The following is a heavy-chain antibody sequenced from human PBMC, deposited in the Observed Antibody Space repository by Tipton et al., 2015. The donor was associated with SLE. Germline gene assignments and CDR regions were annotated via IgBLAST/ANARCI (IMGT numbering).Heavy chain of an antibody. CDR1: GYSISSGSY. J-gene: IGHJ4*02. CDR2: MYHSGST. Sequence: TLSLTCAVSGYSISSGSYLGWIRQPPGKGLEWVGSMYHSGSTYYNPSLKSRVTISVDTSKNQFSLKLSSVTAADTAVYYCAGGTGITYFDYWGQGTLVTVSS. V-gene: IGHV4-38-2*01. CDR3: AGGTGITYFDY. D-gene: IGHD3-16*01.